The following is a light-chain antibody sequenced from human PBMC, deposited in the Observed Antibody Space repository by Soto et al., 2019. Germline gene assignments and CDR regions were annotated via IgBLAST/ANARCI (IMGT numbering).Light chain of an antibody. CDR3: QKCNSAAWT. Sequence: DILMTQSPSSLSASVGDRVTIIRRASQGTSNYLVWYQQKPGKVPKLLIYAASTLQSGVPSRFSGSGSGTDFTLTISSLQPEDVASYFCQKCNSAAWTFGQGTKVESK. CDR2: AAS. V-gene: IGKV1-27*01. J-gene: IGKJ1*01. CDR1: QGTSNY.